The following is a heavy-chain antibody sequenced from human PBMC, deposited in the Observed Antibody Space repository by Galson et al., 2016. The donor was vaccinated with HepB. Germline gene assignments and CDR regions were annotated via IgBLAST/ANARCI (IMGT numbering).Heavy chain of an antibody. CDR2: INGDGSIT. CDR3: VRGTVDQPGRDV. CDR1: GFTFSSHW. V-gene: IGHV3-74*01. D-gene: IGHD1-1*01. Sequence: SLRLSCAASGFTFSSHWIHWVRQGPGKGLVWVSRINGDGSITTYADSVKGRFTISSDHAKNTLYLQMNSLRAADTAVYYCVRGTVDQPGRDVWGQGTLGTVSS. J-gene: IGHJ4*02.